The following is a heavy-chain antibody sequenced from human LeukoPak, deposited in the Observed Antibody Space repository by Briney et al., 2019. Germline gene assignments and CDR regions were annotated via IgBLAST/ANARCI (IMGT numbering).Heavy chain of an antibody. CDR3: CLKTRGYYYDSKSKSGIDY. Sequence: VASVKVSCKASGGTFSSYAISWVRQAPGQGLEWMGGIIPIFGTANYAQKFQGRVTITADESTSTAYMELSSLRSEDTAVYYCCLKTRGYYYDSKSKSGIDYWGQGTLVTVSS. CDR1: GGTFSSYA. CDR2: IIPIFGTA. V-gene: IGHV1-69*13. D-gene: IGHD3-22*01. J-gene: IGHJ4*02.